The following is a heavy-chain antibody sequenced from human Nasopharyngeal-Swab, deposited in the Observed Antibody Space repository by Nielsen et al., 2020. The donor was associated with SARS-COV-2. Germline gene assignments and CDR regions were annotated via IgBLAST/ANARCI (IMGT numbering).Heavy chain of an antibody. CDR3: ARDVYYGSGN. Sequence: SETLSLTCTVSGGSISSSSYYWGWIRQPPGKGLEWIGSIYYTGSTYYNPSLKSRVTISVDTSTNQFSLKLSSVTAADTAVYYCARDVYYGSGNWGQGTLVTVSS. V-gene: IGHV4-39*02. J-gene: IGHJ4*02. D-gene: IGHD3-10*01. CDR2: IYYTGST. CDR1: GGSISSSSYY.